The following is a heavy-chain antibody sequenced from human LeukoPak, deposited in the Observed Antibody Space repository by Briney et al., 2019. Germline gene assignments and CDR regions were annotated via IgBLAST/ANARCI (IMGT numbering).Heavy chain of an antibody. CDR2: IYYSGST. CDR3: ASYIVATISDAFDI. CDR1: GGSISSSTYY. Sequence: PSETLSLTCTVSGGSISSSTYYWGWIRQPPGKGLEWIGSIYYSGSTYYNPSLKSRVTMSVDTSKNQFSLRLSSMTAADTAVYYCASYIVATISDAFDIWGQGTMVTVSS. J-gene: IGHJ3*02. D-gene: IGHD5-12*01. V-gene: IGHV4-39*01.